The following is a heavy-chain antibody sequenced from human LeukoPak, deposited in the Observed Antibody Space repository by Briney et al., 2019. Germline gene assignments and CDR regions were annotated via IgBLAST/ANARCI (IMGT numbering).Heavy chain of an antibody. CDR3: ARAGGYSYGGYYYYYYMDV. J-gene: IGHJ6*03. Sequence: ASVKVSCKTSGGTFSSYAINWVRQATGQGLERMGWMNPNSGNTGYAQKFQGRVTMTRNTSISTAYMELSSLRSEDTAVYYCARAGGYSYGGYYYYYYMDVWGKGTTVTVSS. V-gene: IGHV1-8*02. CDR2: MNPNSGNT. D-gene: IGHD5-18*01. CDR1: GGTFSSYA.